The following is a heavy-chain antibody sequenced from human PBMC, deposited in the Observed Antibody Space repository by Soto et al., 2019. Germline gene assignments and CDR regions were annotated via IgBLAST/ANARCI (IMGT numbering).Heavy chain of an antibody. Sequence: PSETLSLTCTVSGGSISSYYWSWIRQPPGKGLEWIGYIYYSGSTNYNPSLKSRVTISVDTSKNQFSLKLSSVTAADTAVYYCARHLSSWSPYYYYYGMDVWGQGTTVTVSS. V-gene: IGHV4-59*08. CDR1: GGSISSYY. J-gene: IGHJ6*02. D-gene: IGHD6-13*01. CDR2: IYYSGST. CDR3: ARHLSSWSPYYYYYGMDV.